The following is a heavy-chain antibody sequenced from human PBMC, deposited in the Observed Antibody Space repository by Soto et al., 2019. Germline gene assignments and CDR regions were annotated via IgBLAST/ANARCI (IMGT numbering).Heavy chain of an antibody. CDR2: IFYDGTDK. CDR3: AKDRSRSLDDMDV. CDR1: GSTFSGYG. D-gene: IGHD6-13*01. J-gene: IGHJ6*02. Sequence: GGSLRLSCAASGSTFSGYGMHWVRQAPGKGLEWVAVIFYDGTDKYYADSVRGRFAIPRDNSENTLYLEMNSLRVEDTAVYYCAKDRSRSLDDMDVWGQGTTVTVSS. V-gene: IGHV3-33*03.